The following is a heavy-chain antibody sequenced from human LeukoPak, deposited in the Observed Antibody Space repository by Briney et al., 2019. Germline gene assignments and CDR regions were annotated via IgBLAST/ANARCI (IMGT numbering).Heavy chain of an antibody. CDR2: ISYDGSNK. V-gene: IGHV3-30-3*01. Sequence: QSGGSLRLSCAASGFTFSSYAMHWVRQAPGKGLEWVAVISYDGSNKYYADSVKGRFTISRDNSKNTLYLQMNSLRAEDTAVYYCASPLVEEPSTGRFGELLPTQKDWGQGTLVTVSS. J-gene: IGHJ4*02. D-gene: IGHD3-10*01. CDR3: ASPLVEEPSTGRFGELLPTQKD. CDR1: GFTFSSYA.